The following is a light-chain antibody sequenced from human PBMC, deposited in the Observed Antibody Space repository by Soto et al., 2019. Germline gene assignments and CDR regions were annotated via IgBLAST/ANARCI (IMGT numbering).Light chain of an antibody. CDR3: QQYYSYPPT. CDR2: AAS. Sequence: AIRMTQSPSSLSASPGDRVTITCRASQGISSYLAWYQQKPGKAPKLLIYAASTLQSGVPSRFSGSGSGTDFTLTISCLQSEDFATYYCQQYYSYPPTFGGGTKVEIK. J-gene: IGKJ4*01. CDR1: QGISSY. V-gene: IGKV1-8*01.